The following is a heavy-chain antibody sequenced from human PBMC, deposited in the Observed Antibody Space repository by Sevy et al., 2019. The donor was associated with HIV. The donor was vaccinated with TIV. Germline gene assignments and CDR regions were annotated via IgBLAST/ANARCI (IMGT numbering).Heavy chain of an antibody. CDR2: INSSSSYI. Sequence: GGSLRLSCAASGFTFNPYPMTWVRQAPGKGLEWVSSINSSSSYINYEDSVKGRFTISRDNAKNSLYLQMNSLRAEDTAVYYWARNGDFGKWSDPWGQGTLVTVSS. V-gene: IGHV3-21*01. J-gene: IGHJ5*02. CDR1: GFTFNPYP. D-gene: IGHD3-10*01. CDR3: ARNGDFGKWSDP.